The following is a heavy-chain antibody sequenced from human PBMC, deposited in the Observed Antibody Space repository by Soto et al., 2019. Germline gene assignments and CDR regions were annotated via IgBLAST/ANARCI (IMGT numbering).Heavy chain of an antibody. CDR3: AQDFGGRRPFHF. Sequence: EVQLVESGGRLVQPGGSLRLSCAASGFTFNSYEMTWVRQAPGKGLEWISYISDSGHTIHYADSVKGRFTISRDSADNSLYLQMDSLRAEDTAVYYCAQDFGGRRPFHFWGQGTLVTVSS. V-gene: IGHV3-48*03. D-gene: IGHD1-26*01. CDR1: GFTFNSYE. CDR2: ISDSGHTI. J-gene: IGHJ4*02.